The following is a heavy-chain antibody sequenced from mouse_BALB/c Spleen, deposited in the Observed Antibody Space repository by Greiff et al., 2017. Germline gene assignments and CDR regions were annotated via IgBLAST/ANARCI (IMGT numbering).Heavy chain of an antibody. D-gene: IGHD2-4*01. CDR3: ARGGGFYYDYDDAMDY. V-gene: IGHV5-6-5*01. CDR2: ISSGGST. Sequence: EVMLVESGGGLVKPGGSLKLSCAASGFTFSSYAMSWVRQTPEKRLEWVASISSGGSTYYPDSVKGRFTISRDNARNILYLQMSSLRSEDTAMYYCARGGGFYYDYDDAMDYWGQGTSVTVSS. J-gene: IGHJ4*01. CDR1: GFTFSSYA.